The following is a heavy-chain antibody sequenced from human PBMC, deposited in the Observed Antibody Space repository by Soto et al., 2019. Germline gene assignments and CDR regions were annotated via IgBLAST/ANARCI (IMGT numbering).Heavy chain of an antibody. CDR3: ARASYSSGEYYFDY. CDR2: MNPNSGNT. V-gene: IGHV1-8*01. Sequence: ASVKVSCKASGYTFTSYDINWVRQATGQGLEWMGWMNPNSGNTGYAQKFQGRVTMTRNTSISTAYMELSSLRSEDTAVYYCARASYSSGEYYFDYWGQGTLVTVSS. D-gene: IGHD6-19*01. CDR1: GYTFTSYD. J-gene: IGHJ4*02.